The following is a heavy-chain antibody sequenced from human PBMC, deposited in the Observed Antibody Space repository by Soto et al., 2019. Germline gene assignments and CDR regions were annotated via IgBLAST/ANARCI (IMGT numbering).Heavy chain of an antibody. CDR3: PRERQWEPLIY. Sequence: QVQLVQSGVEVKMPGASVKLSCKTYGYAFTNYGVTWVRQVSGQGLEWIGWVSGYNRNTNYAQKFEDRVIMTTDTSTNTAHMELRSLTTDDTGIYYCPRERQWEPLIYWGRGTLLTVSP. J-gene: IGHJ4*02. D-gene: IGHD1-26*01. CDR2: VSGYNRNT. V-gene: IGHV1-18*01. CDR1: GYAFTNYG.